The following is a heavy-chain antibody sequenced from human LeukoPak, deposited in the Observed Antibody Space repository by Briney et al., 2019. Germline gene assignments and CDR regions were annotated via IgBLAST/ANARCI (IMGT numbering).Heavy chain of an antibody. J-gene: IGHJ3*02. D-gene: IGHD2-15*01. V-gene: IGHV1-24*01. CDR2: FDPEDGET. CDR3: ATARVASFGFDI. CDR1: GYTLTELS. Sequence: ASVKVSCKVSGYTLTELSMHWVRQAPGKGLEWMGGFDPEDGETIYAQKFQGRVTMTGDTSTDTAYMELSSLRSEDTAVYYCATARVASFGFDIWGQGTMVTVSS.